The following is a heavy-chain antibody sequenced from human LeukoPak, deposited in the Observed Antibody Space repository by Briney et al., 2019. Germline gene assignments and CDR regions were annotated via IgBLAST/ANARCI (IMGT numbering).Heavy chain of an antibody. D-gene: IGHD6-13*01. CDR3: ARHLIAAAELTL. CDR1: GDSVSSNSAA. J-gene: IGHJ4*02. V-gene: IGHV6-1*01. CDR2: TYYRSKWYN. Sequence: SQTLSLTCVISGDSVSSNSAAWNWIRQSPSRGLEWLGRTYYRSKWYNDYAISLKSRITINPDTSKNQFSLQLNSVTPEDTAVYYCARHLIAAAELTLWGQGTLVTVSS.